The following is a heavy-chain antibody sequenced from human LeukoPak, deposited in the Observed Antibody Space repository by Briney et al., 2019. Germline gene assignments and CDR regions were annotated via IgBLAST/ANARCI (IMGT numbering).Heavy chain of an antibody. D-gene: IGHD2-2*01. CDR2: IIPIFGTA. J-gene: IGHJ3*02. CDR1: GGTFSSYA. Sequence: VASVKVSCKASGGTFSSYAISWVRQAPGQGLEWMGGIIPIFGTANYAQKFQGRVTITADESTSTAYMELSSLRSEDTAVYYCERDLVEGYQLLHAFDIWGQGTMVTVSS. V-gene: IGHV1-69*13. CDR3: ERDLVEGYQLLHAFDI.